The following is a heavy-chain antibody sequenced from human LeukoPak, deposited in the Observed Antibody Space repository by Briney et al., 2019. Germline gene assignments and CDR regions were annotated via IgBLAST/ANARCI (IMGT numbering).Heavy chain of an antibody. CDR1: GFTFSSYV. CDR3: ARDSLLEYSSSPDTMDV. V-gene: IGHV3-30*04. CDR2: ISYDGSNK. Sequence: PGGSLRLSCAASGFTFSSYVMHWVRQAPGKGLEWVAVISYDGSNKYYADSVKGRFTISRDNSKNTLYLQMNSLRAEDTAVYYCARDSLLEYSSSPDTMDVWGKGTTVTVSS. D-gene: IGHD6-6*01. J-gene: IGHJ6*03.